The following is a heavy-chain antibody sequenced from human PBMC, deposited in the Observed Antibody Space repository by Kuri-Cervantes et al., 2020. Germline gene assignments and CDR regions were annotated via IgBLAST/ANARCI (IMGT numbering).Heavy chain of an antibody. CDR3: ARRGYYYDSSGYRAYYFDY. CDR1: GGSISSYY. D-gene: IGHD3-22*01. V-gene: IGHV4-59*08. J-gene: IGHJ4*02. Sequence: SGTLSLTCTVSGGSISSYYWSWIRQPPGKGLEWIGYIYYSGSTNYNPSLKSRVTISVDTSKNQFSLKLSSVTAADTAVYYCARRGYYYDSSGYRAYYFDYWGQGTLVTVSS. CDR2: IYYSGST.